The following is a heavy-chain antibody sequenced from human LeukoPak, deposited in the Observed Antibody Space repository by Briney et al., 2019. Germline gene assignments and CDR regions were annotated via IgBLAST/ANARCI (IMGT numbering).Heavy chain of an antibody. V-gene: IGHV3-11*06. CDR3: AKGRDAFDI. CDR1: GFTFGDYH. D-gene: IGHD3-10*01. Sequence: GGSLRLSCAASGFTFGDYHMSWIRQAPGKGLEWVSYISSGSSYTNSADSVKGRFTIPRDNAENSLFLQMNSLRAEDTAVYYCAKGRDAFDIWGQGTMVTVSS. J-gene: IGHJ3*02. CDR2: ISSGSSYT.